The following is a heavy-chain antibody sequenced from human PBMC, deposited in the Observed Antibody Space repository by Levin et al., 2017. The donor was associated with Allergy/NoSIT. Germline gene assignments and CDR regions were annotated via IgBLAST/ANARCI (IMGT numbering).Heavy chain of an antibody. V-gene: IGHV3-13*01. Sequence: GGSLRLSCAASGFTFSSYDMHWVRQATGKGLEWVSAIGTAGDTYYPGSVKGRFTISRENAKNSLYLQMNSLRAGDTAVYYCTRGGLDWYFDLWGRGTLVTVSS. CDR2: IGTAGDT. CDR1: GFTFSSYD. J-gene: IGHJ2*01. CDR3: TRGGLDWYFDL. D-gene: IGHD3-16*01.